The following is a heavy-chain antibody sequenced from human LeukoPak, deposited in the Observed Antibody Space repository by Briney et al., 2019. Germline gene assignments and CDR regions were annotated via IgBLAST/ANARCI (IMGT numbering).Heavy chain of an antibody. Sequence: GGPLRLSCAASGFTFSTYAMSWVRQAPGKGLEWVSTISGSGGSTYYADSVKGRFTISRDNSKNTLYLQMNSLRAEDTAVYYCAKDSYYYDTSGYDYFDYWGQGTLVTVSS. CDR2: ISGSGGST. CDR3: AKDSYYYDTSGYDYFDY. CDR1: GFTFSTYA. V-gene: IGHV3-23*01. D-gene: IGHD3-22*01. J-gene: IGHJ4*02.